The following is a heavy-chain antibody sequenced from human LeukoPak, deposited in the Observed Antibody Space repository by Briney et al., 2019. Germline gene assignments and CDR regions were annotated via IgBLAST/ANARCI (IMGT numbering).Heavy chain of an antibody. D-gene: IGHD2-15*01. Sequence: AAVKVSCKASGYTFNSYDINRVRQATGQGLEWMGWMNPNSGNTGYAQKFQGRVTMTRNTSISTAYMELSSLRSEDTAVYYCARRPSLVVVAATLDYWGQGTLVTVSS. V-gene: IGHV1-8*01. CDR3: ARRPSLVVVAATLDY. CDR1: GYTFNSYD. CDR2: MNPNSGNT. J-gene: IGHJ4*02.